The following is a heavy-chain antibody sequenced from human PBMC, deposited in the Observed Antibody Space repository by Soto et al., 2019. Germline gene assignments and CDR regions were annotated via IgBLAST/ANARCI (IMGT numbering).Heavy chain of an antibody. V-gene: IGHV3-23*01. CDR1: GFTFSSYA. CDR3: AKDPEDSVHRQDRESKGGY. D-gene: IGHD1-1*01. Sequence: GGSLRLSCAASGFTFSSYAMSWVRQAPGKGLEWVSAISGSGGSTYYADSVKGRFTISRDNSKKTLYLQMNSLRAEDTAVYYCAKDPEDSVHRQDRESKGGYWGQGTLVTVSS. CDR2: ISGSGGST. J-gene: IGHJ4*02.